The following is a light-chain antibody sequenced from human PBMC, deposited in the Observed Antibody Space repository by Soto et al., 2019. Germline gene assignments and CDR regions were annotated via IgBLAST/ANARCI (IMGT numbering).Light chain of an antibody. CDR3: QQRSNWGLT. V-gene: IGKV3D-11*01. J-gene: IGKJ4*01. Sequence: EFGLTQPPSTLSVSPGAGVTLSSGASQGIGDTLAWYQHKPGQTPRLLIYDASKRATGIPARFSGSGSGTDFTLTISSLEPEDFAVYYCQQRSNWGLTFGGGTKVDIK. CDR1: QGIGDT. CDR2: DAS.